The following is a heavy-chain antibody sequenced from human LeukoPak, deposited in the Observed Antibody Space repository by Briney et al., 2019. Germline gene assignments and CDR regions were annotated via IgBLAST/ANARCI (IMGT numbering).Heavy chain of an antibody. D-gene: IGHD3-16*01. CDR1: SGSIRSDGYY. CDR3: AREGGRNSFDY. CDR2: IHTSGST. V-gene: IGHV4-31*03. Sequence: SETLSLTCTVSSGSIRSDGYYWSWIRQHPGKGLEWIGYIHTSGSTYYNPSLKSRVTISVDTSKNQFSLNLSSATAADTAVYYRAREGGRNSFDYWGQGTLVTVSS. J-gene: IGHJ4*02.